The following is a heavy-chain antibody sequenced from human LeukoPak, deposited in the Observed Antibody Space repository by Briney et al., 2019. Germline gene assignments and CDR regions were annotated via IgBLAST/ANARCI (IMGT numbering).Heavy chain of an antibody. CDR1: GLTVSSNY. J-gene: IGHJ4*02. D-gene: IGHD3-22*01. CDR2: IYSAGST. Sequence: PGGSLRLSCAASGLTVSSNYMSWVRQAPGKGLEWVSIIYSAGSTYYADSVKGRFTTSRDNSKNTLYLQMNSLRAEDTAVYYCAKDSLADTYYYDSSGYPYYFDYWGQGTLVTVSS. CDR3: AKDSLADTYYYDSSGYPYYFDY. V-gene: IGHV3-53*05.